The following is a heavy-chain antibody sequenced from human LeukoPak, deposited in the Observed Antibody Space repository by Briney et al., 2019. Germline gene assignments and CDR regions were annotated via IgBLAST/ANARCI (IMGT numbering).Heavy chain of an antibody. CDR3: ARAAMTTVTIVSLAFDI. V-gene: IGHV1-69*01. D-gene: IGHD4-17*01. Sequence: GSSVKVSCKASGGIFSSYAISWVRQAPGQGLEWMGGIIPIFGTANYAQKFQGRVTITADESTSTAYMELSSLRSEDTAVYYCARAAMTTVTIVSLAFDIWGQGTMVTVS. CDR1: GGIFSSYA. CDR2: IIPIFGTA. J-gene: IGHJ3*02.